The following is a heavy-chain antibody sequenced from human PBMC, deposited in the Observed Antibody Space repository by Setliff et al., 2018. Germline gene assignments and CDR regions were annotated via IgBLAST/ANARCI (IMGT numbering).Heavy chain of an antibody. CDR2: ITHDGSKT. J-gene: IGHJ4*02. CDR3: TRDQDY. Sequence: GSLRLSCAGSGFTFNTYWMTWVRQAPGKGLEWVASITHDGSKTYILDSVKGRFTISRDNTKNSLYLQMNSLRGEDTAVYHCTRDQDYWGQGTLVTVSS. V-gene: IGHV3-7*01. CDR1: GFTFNTYW.